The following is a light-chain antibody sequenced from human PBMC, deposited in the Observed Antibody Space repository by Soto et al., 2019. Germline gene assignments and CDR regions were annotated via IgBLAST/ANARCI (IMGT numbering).Light chain of an antibody. J-gene: IGKJ4*01. CDR2: ATS. CDR1: PSVSSSY. Sequence: EIVLPQSQGTLSLSPGERTTLACSASPSVSSSYLAWYQPKPGQSTRLLLYATSSRVTGDPARFSGSGSWTYFNLSINRLEPEDLAVYYCQQLCGSPPRLTFGGGTKVVIK. V-gene: IGKV3-20*01. CDR3: QQLCGSPPRLT.